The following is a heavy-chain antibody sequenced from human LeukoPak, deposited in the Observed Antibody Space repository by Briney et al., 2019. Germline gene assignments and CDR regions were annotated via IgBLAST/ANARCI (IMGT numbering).Heavy chain of an antibody. D-gene: IGHD2-2*01. CDR2: VCYGGSS. V-gene: IGHV4-59*08. CDR1: GGSISSDY. J-gene: IGHJ5*02. CDR3: ARGGYCASGSCYGKFFDP. Sequence: SETLSLTCTVSGGSISSDYWSWIRQPPGKGLEWIGYVCYGGSSNYNPSLKSRVTMSLDTSKSQFYLSLTSVTAADTAVYFCARGGYCASGSCYGKFFDPWGQGTLVSVSS.